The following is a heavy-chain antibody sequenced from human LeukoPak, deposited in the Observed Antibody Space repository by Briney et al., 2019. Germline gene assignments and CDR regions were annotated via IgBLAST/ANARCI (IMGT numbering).Heavy chain of an antibody. CDR2: INTNTGNP. CDR3: ARGPSGYSYGPWWFDP. V-gene: IGHV7-4-1*02. D-gene: IGHD5-18*01. CDR1: GYTFTSCA. J-gene: IGHJ5*02. Sequence: ASVKVSCKASGYTFTSCAMNWVRQAPGQGLEWMGWINTNTGNPTYAQGFTGRFVFSLDTSVSTAYLQISSLKAEDTAVYYCARGPSGYSYGPWWFDPWGQGTLVTVSS.